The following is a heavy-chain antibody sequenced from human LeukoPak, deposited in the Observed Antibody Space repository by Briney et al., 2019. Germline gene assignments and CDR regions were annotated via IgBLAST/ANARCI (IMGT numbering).Heavy chain of an antibody. CDR3: ARDPRRSSSWVDAFDI. Sequence: PGGSLRLPCAASGFPFSSYSMNWVRQAPGKGLEWVSSISSSSSYIYYADSVKGRFTISRDNAKNSLYLQMNSLRAEDTAVYYCARDPRRSSSWVDAFDIWGQGTMVTVSS. V-gene: IGHV3-21*01. CDR2: ISSSSSYI. CDR1: GFPFSSYS. J-gene: IGHJ3*02. D-gene: IGHD6-13*01.